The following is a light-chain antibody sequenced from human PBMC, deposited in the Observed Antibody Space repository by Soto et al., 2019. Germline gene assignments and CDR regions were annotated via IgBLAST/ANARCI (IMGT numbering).Light chain of an antibody. V-gene: IGKV3-20*01. J-gene: IGKJ3*01. CDR2: GAS. CDR1: QSVSSNN. Sequence: EIVLTQSPGTLSLSPGERASLSCRASQSVSSNNLAWYQQKPGQAPRLLIYGASRRATGIPDRFSGSGSGTDFTLTIDRLEAEVFAVYFCQQYGSSPTSFGPGTKVDI. CDR3: QQYGSSPTS.